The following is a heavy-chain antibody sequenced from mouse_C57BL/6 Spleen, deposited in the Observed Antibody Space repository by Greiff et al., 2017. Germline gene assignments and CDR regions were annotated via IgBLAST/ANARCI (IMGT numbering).Heavy chain of an antibody. CDR1: GYTFTDYY. D-gene: IGHD1-1*01. CDR3: AIGNYYGSSSFAY. V-gene: IGHV1-26*01. J-gene: IGHJ3*01. Sequence: EVQLQQSGPELVKPGASVKISCKASGYTFTDYYMHWVKQSPGQSLEWIGDINPNNGGTSYNQKFKGKATLTVDKSSSTAYMELRSLTSEDSAVYYGAIGNYYGSSSFAYWGQGTLVTVSA. CDR2: INPNNGGT.